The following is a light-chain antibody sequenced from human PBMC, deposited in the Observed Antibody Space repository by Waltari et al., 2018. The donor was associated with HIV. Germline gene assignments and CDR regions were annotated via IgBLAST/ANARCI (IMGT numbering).Light chain of an antibody. V-gene: IGLV2-14*01. CDR3: SSYTSGSTI. J-gene: IGLJ2*01. CDR1: SSDIADYNY. CDR2: EVN. Sequence: QSALTQPASVSGSPGQSLTISCSGASSDIADYNYVSWYQQHRGKAPKLMIFEVNKRPSGVSNRFSASKSGYTASLTISGLQAEDEADYYCSSYTSGSTIFGGGTKLTVL.